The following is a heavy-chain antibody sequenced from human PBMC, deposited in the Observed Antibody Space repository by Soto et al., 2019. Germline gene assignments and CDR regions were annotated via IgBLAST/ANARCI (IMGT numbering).Heavy chain of an antibody. D-gene: IGHD2-2*01. J-gene: IGHJ6*02. V-gene: IGHV4-59*08. Sequence: PSETLSLTCTVSGGSISSYYWSWIRQPPGKGLEWIGYIYYSGSTNYNPSLKSRVTISVDTSKNQFSLKLSSVTAADTAVYYCARHVVVPAARGYYYGMDVWGQGTTVTVS. CDR2: IYYSGST. CDR3: ARHVVVPAARGYYYGMDV. CDR1: GGSISSYY.